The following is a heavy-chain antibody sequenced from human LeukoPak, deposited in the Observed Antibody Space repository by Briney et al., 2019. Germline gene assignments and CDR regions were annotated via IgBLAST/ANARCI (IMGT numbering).Heavy chain of an antibody. CDR3: ARDHYFVVIPAAGAFDI. Sequence: GGSLRLSCAASGFTFSSYSMNWVRQAPGKGLEWVSSISSSSSYIYYADSVKGRFTISRDNAKNSLYLQMNSLRAEDTAVYYCARDHYFVVIPAAGAFDIWGQGTMVTVSS. J-gene: IGHJ3*02. CDR2: ISSSSSYI. CDR1: GFTFSSYS. V-gene: IGHV3-21*01. D-gene: IGHD2-2*01.